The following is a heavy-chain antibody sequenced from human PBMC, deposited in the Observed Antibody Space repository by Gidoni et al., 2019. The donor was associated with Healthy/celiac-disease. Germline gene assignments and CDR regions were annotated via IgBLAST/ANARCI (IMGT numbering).Heavy chain of an antibody. CDR2: ISGSGGST. CDR3: AKDRYDYVWGSYRTFDY. D-gene: IGHD3-16*02. CDR1: GFTFSSYA. J-gene: IGHJ4*02. V-gene: IGHV3-23*01. Sequence: EVQLLESGGGLVQPGGSLRLSCAASGFTFSSYAMSWVRQAPWKGLEWVSAISGSGGSTYYADSVKGRFTISRDNSKNTLYLQMNSLRAEDTAVYYCAKDRYDYVWGSYRTFDYWGQGTLVTVSS.